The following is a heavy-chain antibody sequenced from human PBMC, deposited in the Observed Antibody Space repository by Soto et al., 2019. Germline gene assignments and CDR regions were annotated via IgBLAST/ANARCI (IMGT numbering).Heavy chain of an antibody. CDR3: ARGGSVVTPKVYYYYGMDV. Sequence: SVKVSCKASGGTFSSYAISWVRQAPGQGLEWMGGIIPIFGTANYAQKFQGRVTITADKSTSTAYMELSSLRSEDTAVYYCARGGSVVTPKVYYYYGMDVWGQGTTVTVSS. J-gene: IGHJ6*02. CDR2: IIPIFGTA. CDR1: GGTFSSYA. D-gene: IGHD2-21*02. V-gene: IGHV1-69*06.